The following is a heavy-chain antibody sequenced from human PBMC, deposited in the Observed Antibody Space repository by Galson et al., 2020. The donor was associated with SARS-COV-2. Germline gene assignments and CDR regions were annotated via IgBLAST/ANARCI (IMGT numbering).Heavy chain of an antibody. CDR2: ISSSSSYI. D-gene: IGHD2-15*01. J-gene: IGHJ2*01. Sequence: GESLKISCAASGFTFSSYSMNWVRQAPGKGLEWVSSISSSSSYIYYAYSVKGRFTISRDNAKNSLYLQMNSLRAEDTAVYYCARDRGLGYCSGGSCPGYWYFDLWGRGTLVTVSS. CDR1: GFTFSSYS. V-gene: IGHV3-21*01. CDR3: ARDRGLGYCSGGSCPGYWYFDL.